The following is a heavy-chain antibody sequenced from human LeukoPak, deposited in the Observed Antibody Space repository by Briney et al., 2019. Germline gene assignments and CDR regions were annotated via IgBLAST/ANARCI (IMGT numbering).Heavy chain of an antibody. Sequence: PGGSLRLSCAASAFRLSAYNMNWVRQAPGKGLEWVSSISYTGTYIYYADSVKGRFTFSRDNAQNSLYLQMNSLRAEDTAIYYCVRDRGTYRPIDYWGQGTLVTVSS. V-gene: IGHV3-21*04. CDR1: AFRLSAYN. CDR3: VRDRGTYRPIDY. D-gene: IGHD1-26*01. J-gene: IGHJ4*02. CDR2: ISYTGTYI.